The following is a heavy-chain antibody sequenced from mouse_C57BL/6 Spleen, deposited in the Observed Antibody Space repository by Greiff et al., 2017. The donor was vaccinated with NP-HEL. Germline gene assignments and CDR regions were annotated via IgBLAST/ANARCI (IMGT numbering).Heavy chain of an antibody. CDR3: TRGDSFYYAMDY. Sequence: EVQLQESGEGLVKPGGSLKLSCAASGFTFSSYAMSWVRQTPEKRLEWVAYISSGGDYIYYADTVKGRFTISRDNARNTLYLQMSSLKSEDTAMYYCTRGDSFYYAMDYWGQGTSVTVSS. J-gene: IGHJ4*01. V-gene: IGHV5-9-1*02. D-gene: IGHD2-12*01. CDR2: ISSGGDYI. CDR1: GFTFSSYA.